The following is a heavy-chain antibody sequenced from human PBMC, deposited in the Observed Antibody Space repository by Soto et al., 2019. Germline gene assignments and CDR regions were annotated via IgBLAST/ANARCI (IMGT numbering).Heavy chain of an antibody. CDR2: ISSSSSYI. J-gene: IGHJ4*02. D-gene: IGHD6-13*01. CDR3: ARDQLGVSIAAAGTNDY. V-gene: IGHV3-21*01. Sequence: GGSLRLSCAASGFTFSSYSMNWVRQAPGKGLEWVSSISSSSSYIYYADSVKGRFTISRDNAKNSLYLQMNSLRAEDTAVYYWARDQLGVSIAAAGTNDYWGQGTLVTVSS. CDR1: GFTFSSYS.